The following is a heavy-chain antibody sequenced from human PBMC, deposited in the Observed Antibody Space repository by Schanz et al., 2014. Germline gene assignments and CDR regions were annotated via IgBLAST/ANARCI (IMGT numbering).Heavy chain of an antibody. D-gene: IGHD3-22*01. V-gene: IGHV1-69*04. Sequence: QVQLVHSGAEVKKPGSSVKVSCKASGGTFSSDTFSWVRQAPGQGLEWMGRIVPIAGITNYAQRFQGRVTITADKSSDTAYMELSSLRSEDTAVYYCAREVGVYDRGWFDPWGQGTLVTVSS. CDR1: GGTFSSDT. J-gene: IGHJ5*02. CDR3: AREVGVYDRGWFDP. CDR2: IVPIAGIT.